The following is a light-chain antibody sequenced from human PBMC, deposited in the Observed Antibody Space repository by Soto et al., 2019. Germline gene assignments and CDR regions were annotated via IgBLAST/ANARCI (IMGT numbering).Light chain of an antibody. CDR1: QSVSSGS. Sequence: EIVLTQSPGTLSLSPGERATLSCRASQSVSSGSLAWYQHKPGQAPRLLMYGASSRATGIPERFSGSGSGTDFTLTISRLEPEDFAVYYCQQYGSSFTFGPGTKVDIK. CDR2: GAS. J-gene: IGKJ3*01. V-gene: IGKV3-20*01. CDR3: QQYGSSFT.